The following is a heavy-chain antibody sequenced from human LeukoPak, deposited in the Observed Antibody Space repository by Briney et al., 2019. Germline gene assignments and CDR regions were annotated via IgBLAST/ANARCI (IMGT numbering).Heavy chain of an antibody. V-gene: IGHV3-7*03. CDR2: IKPDESRI. J-gene: IGHJ4*02. CDR1: GLTYNRDW. Sequence: PGGSLRLSCISSGLTYNRDWMGWLRQAPGKGLEWLAHIKPDESRIFYADSVKGRFAISRDNAKNSVYLQMNSLRAEDTAVYYCTTGIRGDCGQGTLVTVSS. CDR3: TTGIRGD.